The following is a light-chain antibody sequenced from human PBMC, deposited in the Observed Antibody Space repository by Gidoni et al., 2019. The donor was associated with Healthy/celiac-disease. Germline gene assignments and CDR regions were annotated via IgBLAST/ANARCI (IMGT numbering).Light chain of an antibody. V-gene: IGKV3D-15*01. Sequence: EIVMTQSPATRSVSPGERAPLSCGASQIVSSNLAWYQQNPGQAPRLLIYGASTRATGTPSMFSGSGSATVFTLTISSLHSEVFAVYYCQQYNIWPAFGQGTKLEIK. CDR3: QQYNIWPA. J-gene: IGKJ2*01. CDR2: GAS. CDR1: QIVSSN.